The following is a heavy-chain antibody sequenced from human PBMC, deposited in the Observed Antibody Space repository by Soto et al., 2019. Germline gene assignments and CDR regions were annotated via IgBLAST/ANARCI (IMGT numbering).Heavy chain of an antibody. D-gene: IGHD3-22*01. CDR3: ARDLGDSSGF. Sequence: SVKVSCKASGGTFSSYAISWVRQAPGQGLEWMGGIIPIFGTANYAQKFQGRVTIIADESTGTAYMELSSLRSEDTAVYYCARDLGDSSGFWGQGTLVTVSS. V-gene: IGHV1-69*13. CDR1: GGTFSSYA. CDR2: IIPIFGTA. J-gene: IGHJ4*02.